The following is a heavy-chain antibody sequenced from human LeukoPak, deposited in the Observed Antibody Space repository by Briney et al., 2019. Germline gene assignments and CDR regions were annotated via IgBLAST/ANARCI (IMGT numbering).Heavy chain of an antibody. CDR3: ARGTTVTRSHYYYMDV. D-gene: IGHD4-17*01. CDR1: GGTFSSYA. CDR2: IIPIFGTA. V-gene: IGHV1-69*06. Sequence: GASVKVSCKASGGTFSSYAISWVRQAPGQGLEWMGGIIPIFGTANYAQKFQGRVTITADKSTSTAYMELSSLRSEDTAVYYCARGTTVTRSHYYYMDVWGKGTTVTVSS. J-gene: IGHJ6*03.